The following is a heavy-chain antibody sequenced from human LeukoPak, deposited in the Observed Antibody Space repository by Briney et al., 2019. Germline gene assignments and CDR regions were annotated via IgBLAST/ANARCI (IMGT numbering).Heavy chain of an antibody. J-gene: IGHJ4*02. CDR3: ARDGVGAHWPFDY. Sequence: PGGSLRLSCAASGFTFSDYYMSWIRQAPGKRLEWVANIKQDGSEKYYVDSVKGRFTISRDNAKNSLYLQMNSLRAENTAVYYCARDGVGAHWPFDYWGQGALVTVSS. V-gene: IGHV3-7*01. CDR2: IKQDGSEK. D-gene: IGHD1-26*01. CDR1: GFTFSDYY.